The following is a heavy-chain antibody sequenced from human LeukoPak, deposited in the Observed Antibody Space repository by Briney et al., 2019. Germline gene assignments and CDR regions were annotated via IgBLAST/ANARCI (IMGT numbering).Heavy chain of an antibody. J-gene: IGHJ4*02. D-gene: IGHD6-19*01. CDR1: GFTFSSYG. Sequence: GGSLRLSCAASGFTFSSYGMRWVRQAPGKGLEWVAVIWYDGSNKYYADSVKGRFTISRDNSKNTLYLQMNSLRAEDTAVYYCARESIAVAGNFDYWGQGTLVTVSS. V-gene: IGHV3-33*01. CDR2: IWYDGSNK. CDR3: ARESIAVAGNFDY.